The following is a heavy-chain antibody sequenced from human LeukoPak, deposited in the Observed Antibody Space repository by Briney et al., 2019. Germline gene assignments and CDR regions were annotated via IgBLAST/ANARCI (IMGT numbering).Heavy chain of an antibody. CDR2: IKSKTDGGTT. Sequence: GGSLRLSCAASGFTFSNAWMSWVRQAPGKGLEWVGRIKSKTDGGTTDYADSVKGRFTISRDNSKNTLYLLLTSLRAEDTAVYYCARVPFLLRVYYYYYMDVWGKGTTVTVSS. V-gene: IGHV3-15*01. CDR3: ARVPFLLRVYYYYYMDV. D-gene: IGHD2/OR15-2a*01. CDR1: GFTFSNAW. J-gene: IGHJ6*03.